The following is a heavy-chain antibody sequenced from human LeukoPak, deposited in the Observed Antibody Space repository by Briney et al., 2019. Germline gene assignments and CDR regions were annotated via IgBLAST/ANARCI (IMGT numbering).Heavy chain of an antibody. CDR1: GYTFTGYY. V-gene: IGHV1-2*02. J-gene: IGHJ6*03. CDR2: INPNSGGT. Sequence: ASVKVSCKASGYTFTGYYMHWLRQAPGQGLEWMGWINPNSGGTNYAQKFQGRVTMTRDTSISTAYMELSRLRSDDTAVYYCARGSGCSSTSCPYYYMDVWGKGTTVTVSS. CDR3: ARGSGCSSTSCPYYYMDV. D-gene: IGHD2-2*01.